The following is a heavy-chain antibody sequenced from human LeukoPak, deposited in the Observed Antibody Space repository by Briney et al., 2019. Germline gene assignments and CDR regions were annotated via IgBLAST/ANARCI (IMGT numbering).Heavy chain of an antibody. D-gene: IGHD4-23*01. CDR3: ARDYGGSSPFDY. J-gene: IGHJ4*02. Sequence: PGGSLRLSCAASGFTFSSYEMNWVRQAPGKGLEWISYISSSGSIIHDADSVKGRFTISRDNAKNSLYLQMNSLRAEDTAVYYCARDYGGSSPFDYWGQGTLVTVSS. CDR2: ISSSGSII. V-gene: IGHV3-48*03. CDR1: GFTFSSYE.